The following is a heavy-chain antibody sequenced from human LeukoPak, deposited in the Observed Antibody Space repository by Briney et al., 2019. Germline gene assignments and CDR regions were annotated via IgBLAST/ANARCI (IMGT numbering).Heavy chain of an antibody. V-gene: IGHV1-69*11. CDR1: GGTFSTYP. CDR2: IIPILSQS. J-gene: IGHJ3*01. Sequence: SVTVSCKASGGTFSTYPINWVRQAPGQGLEWMGRIIPILSQSNYAQKFQGTVSITADDFTDTAYMELSSLTSDDTAVYYCATGTSYRDSFDVWGQGTMVTVSS. D-gene: IGHD3/OR15-3a*01. CDR3: ATGTSYRDSFDV.